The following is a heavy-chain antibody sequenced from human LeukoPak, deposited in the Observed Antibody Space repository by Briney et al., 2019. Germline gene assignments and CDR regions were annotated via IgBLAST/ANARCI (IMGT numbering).Heavy chain of an antibody. V-gene: IGHV4-59*01. CDR3: ARAGSGWSFDC. CDR2: IYYSGSP. J-gene: IGHJ4*02. CDR1: GGSISRGYY. Sequence: SETLSLTCTGSGGSISRGYYLTWLRQPPGNGLEWIGYIYYSGSPSYNPSLKSRVTISVDTSKNQFSLKLTSVTAADTAVYYCARAGSGWSFDCWGQGTLVTVSS. D-gene: IGHD6-19*01.